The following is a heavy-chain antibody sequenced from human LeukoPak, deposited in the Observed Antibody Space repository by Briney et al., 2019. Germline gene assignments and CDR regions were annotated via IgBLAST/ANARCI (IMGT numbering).Heavy chain of an antibody. CDR2: IYSLYQTI. CDR3: GKDTSPVGLDG. V-gene: IGHV3-9*01. Sequence: GGTLTLSCVFSGSSLPDYAMHWVRHGQGKGLDRDSGIYSLYQTIYYEGSVKGRFTVSRDNAKNSLLLQMNSLRPEETALYYGGKDTSPVGLDGWGRGTMVIASS. J-gene: IGHJ4*02. CDR1: GSSLPDYA.